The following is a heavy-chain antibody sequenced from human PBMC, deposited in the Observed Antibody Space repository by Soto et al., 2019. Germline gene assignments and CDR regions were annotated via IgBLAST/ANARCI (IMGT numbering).Heavy chain of an antibody. V-gene: IGHV1-18*01. CDR3: AREGDVVATNIDY. J-gene: IGHJ4*02. CDR1: GYTFTNYG. Sequence: ASVKVSCKASGYTFTNYGITWVRQAPGQGLEWLGWINAYNGNTKYAQKLQGRVTMTTDTSTTTAYMELRSLRSDDTAVYFCAREGDVVATNIDYWGQGTLVTSPQ. D-gene: IGHD5-12*01. CDR2: INAYNGNT.